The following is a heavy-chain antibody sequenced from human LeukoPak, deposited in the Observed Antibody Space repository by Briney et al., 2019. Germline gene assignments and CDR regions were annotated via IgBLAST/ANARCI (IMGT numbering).Heavy chain of an antibody. V-gene: IGHV1-2*02. J-gene: IGHJ4*02. CDR3: ARGRSYYDSSPERGFLVY. CDR2: INPNSGGT. D-gene: IGHD3-22*01. CDR1: GYTFTGYY. Sequence: ASVKVSCKASGYTFTGYYMHWVRQAPGQGLEWMGWINPNSGGTNYAQKFQGRVTMTRDTSISTAYMELSRLRSDDTAVYYCARGRSYYDSSPERGFLVYWGQGTLVTVSS.